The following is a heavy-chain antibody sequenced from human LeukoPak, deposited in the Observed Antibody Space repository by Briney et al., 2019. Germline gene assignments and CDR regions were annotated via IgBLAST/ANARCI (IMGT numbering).Heavy chain of an antibody. CDR3: ATSGTTGYYYYMDV. Sequence: SETLSLTCTVSGGSISSSSYYWGWIRQPPGKGLEWIGSIYYSGSTYYNPSLKSRVTISVDTSKNQFSLKLSSVTAADTAVYYCATSGTTGYYYYMDVWGKGTTVTVSS. V-gene: IGHV4-39*07. J-gene: IGHJ6*03. D-gene: IGHD1-1*01. CDR1: GGSISSSSYY. CDR2: IYYSGST.